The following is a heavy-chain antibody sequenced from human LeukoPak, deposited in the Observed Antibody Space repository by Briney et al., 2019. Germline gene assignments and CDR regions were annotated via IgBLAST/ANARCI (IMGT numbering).Heavy chain of an antibody. V-gene: IGHV5-10-1*01. D-gene: IGHD6-13*01. J-gene: IGHJ4*02. Sequence: GESLKISCKGSGYSFTSYWISWVRQMPGKGLEWKGRIDPSDSYTNYSPSFQSHVTISADKSISTAYLQWSSLKASDTAMYYCARLLPGIAAAGTDYWGQGTLVTVSS. CDR1: GYSFTSYW. CDR3: ARLLPGIAAAGTDY. CDR2: IDPSDSYT.